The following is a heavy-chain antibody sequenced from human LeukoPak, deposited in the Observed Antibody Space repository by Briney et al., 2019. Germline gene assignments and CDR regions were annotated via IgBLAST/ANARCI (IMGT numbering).Heavy chain of an antibody. Sequence: GGSLRLSCAAAGFTFSSYSMNWVRQAPGKGREWVSSISSWNDYIYYADSVKGRFAISRDNAKNSLYLQMNSLRVEDTATYSCARDGGYCVKGVCYFDYWGQGTLVTVSS. CDR3: ARDGGYCVKGVCYFDY. J-gene: IGHJ4*02. CDR2: ISSWNDYI. CDR1: GFTFSSYS. D-gene: IGHD2-15*01. V-gene: IGHV3-21*01.